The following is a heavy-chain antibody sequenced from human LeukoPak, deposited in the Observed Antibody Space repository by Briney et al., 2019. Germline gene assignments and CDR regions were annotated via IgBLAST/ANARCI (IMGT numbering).Heavy chain of an antibody. D-gene: IGHD5-18*01. J-gene: IGHJ4*02. CDR1: GFTFSSFC. Sequence: GGSLRLACAAYGFTFSSFCMNWVRQAPGKGLEWVSSISSSSSYIYYADSLKGRFPIPRDHAKNSLYLQMNRLIAEHPAVHYCAKGQIGTRARGTEPDYWGQGTLVTGSS. V-gene: IGHV3-21*01. CDR2: ISSSSSYI. CDR3: AKGQIGTRARGTEPDY.